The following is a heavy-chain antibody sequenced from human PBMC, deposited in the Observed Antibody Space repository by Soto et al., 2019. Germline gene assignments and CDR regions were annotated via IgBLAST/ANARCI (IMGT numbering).Heavy chain of an antibody. Sequence: PSETLSLTCAVYGGSFSGYYWSWIRQPPGKGLEWIGEINHSGSTNYNPSLKSRVTISVDTSKNQFSLKLSSVTAADAAVYYCARALRNTIDYWGQGTLVTVSS. CDR2: INHSGST. D-gene: IGHD3-10*01. CDR3: ARALRNTIDY. V-gene: IGHV4-34*01. CDR1: GGSFSGYY. J-gene: IGHJ4*02.